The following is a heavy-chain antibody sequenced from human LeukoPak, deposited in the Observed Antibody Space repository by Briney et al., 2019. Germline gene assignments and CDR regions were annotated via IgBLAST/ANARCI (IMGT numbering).Heavy chain of an antibody. CDR1: GLTFSDYR. J-gene: IGHJ4*02. CDR3: ARAEALKFRDFDY. V-gene: IGHV3-21*01. Sequence: GGSLRLSCAVSGLTFSDYRMIWVRQAPGKGLEWVSSITSSGSYIYYADSVKGRFTISRDNARNSLYLQMNSLRAEDTAIYYCARAEALKFRDFDYWGQGTLVTVSS. CDR2: ITSSGSYI.